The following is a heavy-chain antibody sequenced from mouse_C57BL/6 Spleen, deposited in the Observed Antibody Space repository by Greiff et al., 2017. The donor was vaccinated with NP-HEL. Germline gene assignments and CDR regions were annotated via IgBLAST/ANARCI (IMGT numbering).Heavy chain of an antibody. J-gene: IGHJ2*01. CDR3: ARSGKLRGTKYFDY. CDR2: INPNNGGT. Sequence: VQLQQSGPELVKPGASVKISCKASGYTFTDYYMNWVKQSHGKSLEWIGDINPNNGGTSYNQKFKGKATLTVDKSSSTAYMELRSLTSEDSAVYYCARSGKLRGTKYFDYWGQGTTLTVSS. V-gene: IGHV1-26*01. CDR1: GYTFTDYY. D-gene: IGHD1-1*01.